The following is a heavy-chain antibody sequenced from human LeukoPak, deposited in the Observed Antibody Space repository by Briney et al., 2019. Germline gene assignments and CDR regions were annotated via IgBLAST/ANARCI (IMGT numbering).Heavy chain of an antibody. CDR3: AKTTVGYSSGRYPGWPADC. D-gene: IGHD6-19*01. CDR1: GFTFNTYA. CDR2: ICGSGSCT. J-gene: IGHJ4*02. Sequence: GGSLRLSCEASGFTFNTYAIYWVRQAPGKGLEWVSGICGSGSCTYYADSVKGRFTISRDNSKNTVYLQMNSLTADDTAVYYCAKTTVGYSSGRYPGWPADCWGQGTLVTVSS. V-gene: IGHV3-23*01.